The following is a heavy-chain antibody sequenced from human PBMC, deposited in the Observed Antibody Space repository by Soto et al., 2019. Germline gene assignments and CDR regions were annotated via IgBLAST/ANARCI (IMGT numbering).Heavy chain of an antibody. J-gene: IGHJ4*02. CDR1: GGSISSGGYS. V-gene: IGHV4-30-2*01. D-gene: IGHD6-6*01. CDR2: IYHSGST. Sequence: QLQLQESGSGLVKPSQTLSLTCAVSGGSISSGGYSWSWIRQPPGKGLEWIGYIYHSGSTYYNPSLKSRVTISIDRSKNQFSLRLSSVTAAVTAGYYCAGGIAARPLGYWGQGTLVTVSS. CDR3: AGGIAARPLGY.